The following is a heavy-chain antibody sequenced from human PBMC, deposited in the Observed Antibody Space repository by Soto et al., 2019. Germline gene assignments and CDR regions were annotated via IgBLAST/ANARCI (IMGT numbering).Heavy chain of an antibody. Sequence: QVQLVQSGAEVKKPGASVKVSCKASGYTFTNYDINWVRQATGQGLEWMGWMNPNNGNTGYAQKFQGRATRTRNTXISTAYMALSSLISEDPAVDYCARVVIYCSGGSCYYYGMDVWGQGTTVTVSS. CDR2: MNPNNGNT. CDR3: ARVVIYCSGGSCYYYGMDV. D-gene: IGHD2-15*01. V-gene: IGHV1-8*01. CDR1: GYTFTNYD. J-gene: IGHJ6*02.